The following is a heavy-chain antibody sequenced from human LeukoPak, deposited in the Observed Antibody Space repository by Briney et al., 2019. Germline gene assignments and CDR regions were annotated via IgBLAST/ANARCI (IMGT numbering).Heavy chain of an antibody. CDR1: GFTFDDYA. CDR2: ISWNSGSI. Sequence: GGSLRLSCAASGFTFDDYAMHWVRQAPGKGLEWVSGISWNSGSIGYADSVKGRFTISRDNAKNSLYLQMNSLRAEDTALYYCKKKEGSGYYFDYWGQGTRVTVYS. CDR3: KKKEGSGYYFDY. V-gene: IGHV3-9*01. D-gene: IGHD3-22*01. J-gene: IGHJ4*02.